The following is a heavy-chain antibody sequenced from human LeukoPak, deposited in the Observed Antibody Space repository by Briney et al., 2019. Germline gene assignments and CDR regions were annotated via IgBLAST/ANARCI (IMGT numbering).Heavy chain of an antibody. CDR3: ARRGRITMIVVVTHNWFDP. CDR2: IYYSGST. V-gene: IGHV4-39*07. D-gene: IGHD3-22*01. CDR1: GGSISSSSYY. J-gene: IGHJ5*02. Sequence: SETLSLTCTVSGGSISSSSYYWGWIRQPPGKGLEWIGSIYYSGSTNYNPSLKSRVTISVDTSKNQFSLKLSSVTAADTAVYYCARRGRITMIVVVTHNWFDPWGQGTLVTVSS.